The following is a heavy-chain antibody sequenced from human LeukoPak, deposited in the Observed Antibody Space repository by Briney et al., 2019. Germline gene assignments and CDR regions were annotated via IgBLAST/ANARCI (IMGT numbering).Heavy chain of an antibody. V-gene: IGHV4-30-2*01. J-gene: IGHJ6*03. CDR2: IYHSGST. CDR3: AIAPFFTIFGVVPYYYYYMDV. Sequence: SETLSLTCTVSGGSISSGGYYWSWIRQPPGKGLEWIGYIYHSGSTYYNPSLKSRVTISVDRSKNQFSLKLSSVTAADTAVYYCAIAPFFTIFGVVPYYYYYMDVWGKGTTVTVSS. D-gene: IGHD3-3*01. CDR1: GGSISSGGYY.